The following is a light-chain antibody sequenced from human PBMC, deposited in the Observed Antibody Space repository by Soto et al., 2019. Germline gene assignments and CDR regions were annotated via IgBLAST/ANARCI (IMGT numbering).Light chain of an antibody. CDR2: DVS. V-gene: IGLV2-14*01. J-gene: IGLJ1*01. CDR3: CSYTSSSPYV. CDR1: SSDVGGFNY. Sequence: QSVLTQPASVSGSPGQSITISCTGTSSDVGGFNYVSWYQQHPGKAPKLMIYDVSNRPSGVSNRFSGSKSGNTASQTISWLQAEDEADYFCCSYTSSSPYVFGTGTKVTVL.